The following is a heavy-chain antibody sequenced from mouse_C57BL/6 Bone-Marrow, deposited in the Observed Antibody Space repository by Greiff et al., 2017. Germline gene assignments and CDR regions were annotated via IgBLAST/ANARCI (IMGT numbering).Heavy chain of an antibody. V-gene: IGHV1-42*01. CDR1: GYSFTGYY. D-gene: IGHD1-1*01. Sequence: VQLQQSGPELVKPGASVKISCKASGYSFTGYYMNWVKQSPEKSLEWIGEINPSTGGTTYNQKFKAKATLTVDKSSSTAYMQLKSLTSEDSAVYYCAIITTVVPDYWGQGTTLTVSS. CDR2: INPSTGGT. J-gene: IGHJ2*01. CDR3: AIITTVVPDY.